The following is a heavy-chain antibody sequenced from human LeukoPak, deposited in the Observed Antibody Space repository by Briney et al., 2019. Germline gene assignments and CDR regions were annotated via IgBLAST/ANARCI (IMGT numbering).Heavy chain of an antibody. D-gene: IGHD3-3*01. CDR2: IIPIFGTA. Sequence: SVKVSCKASGGTFSSYAISWVRQAPGQGLEWMGGIIPIFGTANYAQKFQGRGTITADESTSTAYMELSSLRSEDTAVYYCATPTYYDFWSGYSNTYYYYYMDVWGKGTTVTVSS. J-gene: IGHJ6*03. CDR1: GGTFSSYA. V-gene: IGHV1-69*13. CDR3: ATPTYYDFWSGYSNTYYYYYMDV.